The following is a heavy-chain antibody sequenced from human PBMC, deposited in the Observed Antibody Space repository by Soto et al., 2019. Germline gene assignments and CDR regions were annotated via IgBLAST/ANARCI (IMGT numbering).Heavy chain of an antibody. CDR2: IYYSGST. CDR1: GGSISSGDYY. V-gene: IGHV4-30-4*01. Sequence: PSETLSLTCTVSGGSISSGDYYWSWIRQPPGKGLEWIGYIYYSGSTYYNPSLKSRVTISVDTSKNQFSLKLSSVTAADTAVYYCARDPHPTYGGKVEFDYWGQGTLVTVSS. CDR3: ARDPHPTYGGKVEFDY. D-gene: IGHD2-15*01. J-gene: IGHJ4*02.